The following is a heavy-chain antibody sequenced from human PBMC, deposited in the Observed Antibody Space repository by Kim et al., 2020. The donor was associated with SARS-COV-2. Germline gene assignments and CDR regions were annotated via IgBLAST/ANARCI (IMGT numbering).Heavy chain of an antibody. CDR3: AKETFLGDFYYDY. J-gene: IGHJ4*02. CDR1: AFTFGTYG. Sequence: GGSLRLSCVASAFTFGTYGMHWVRQAPGKGLEWVAAISYDGSNKYYADSVRGRFTVSRDNSKNTLYLQMNSLSAEDTAVYYCAKETFLGDFYYDYWGQGTLVIVSS. CDR2: ISYDGSNK. V-gene: IGHV3-30*18. D-gene: IGHD4-17*01.